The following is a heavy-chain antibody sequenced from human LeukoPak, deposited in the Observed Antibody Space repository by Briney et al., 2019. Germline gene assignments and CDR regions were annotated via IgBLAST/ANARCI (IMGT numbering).Heavy chain of an antibody. CDR3: ARAGSSYYYYGMDV. CDR1: GGTFSSYA. Sequence: VASVKVSCKASGGTFSSYAISWVRQAPGQGLEWMGRIIPILGIANYAQKFQGRVTITADKSTSTAYMELSSLRSDDTAVYYCARAGSSYYYYGMDVWGQGTTVTVSS. J-gene: IGHJ6*02. V-gene: IGHV1-69*04. D-gene: IGHD1-14*01. CDR2: IIPILGIA.